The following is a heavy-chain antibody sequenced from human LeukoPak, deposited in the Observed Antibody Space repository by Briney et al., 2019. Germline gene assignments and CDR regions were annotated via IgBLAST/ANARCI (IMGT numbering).Heavy chain of an antibody. CDR1: GFIFSTYA. Sequence: PGGSLRLSCAASGFIFSTYAMNWVRQAPGKGLEWVSGISGSGGSTYYADSVKGRFTISRDNSKNTLYLQMNSLRAEDTAVYYCAKERWELEDYWGQGTLVTASS. D-gene: IGHD1-26*01. CDR3: AKERWELEDY. J-gene: IGHJ4*02. CDR2: ISGSGGST. V-gene: IGHV3-23*01.